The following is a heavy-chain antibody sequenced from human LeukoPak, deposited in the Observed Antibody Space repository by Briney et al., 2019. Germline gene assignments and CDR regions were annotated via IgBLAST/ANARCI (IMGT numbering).Heavy chain of an antibody. J-gene: IGHJ4*02. Sequence: GGSLRLSCAASGFTFSPYAMSWVRQAPGKGREWVSGVRASGGDTYYADSMKGWFTISRDNSRNTLYLQMNGLTAEDTAVYYCARWRSDDYFDYWGQGTLVTVSS. CDR2: VRASGGDT. CDR3: ARWRSDDYFDY. V-gene: IGHV3-23*01. CDR1: GFTFSPYA.